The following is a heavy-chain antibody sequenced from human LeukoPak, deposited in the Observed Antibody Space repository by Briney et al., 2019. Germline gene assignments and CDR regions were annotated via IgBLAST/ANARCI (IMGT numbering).Heavy chain of an antibody. V-gene: IGHV3-7*01. J-gene: IGHJ4*02. Sequence: GGSLRPSCAASGFTFSSYWMGWVRQAPGKGLEWVANIKHDGSEKYYVDSVKGRFTISRDNAMNSLNLQMNSLRAEDTAVYYCASLFSFLEWRTPNYFDYWGQGTLVTVSS. CDR3: ASLFSFLEWRTPNYFDY. CDR2: IKHDGSEK. CDR1: GFTFSSYW. D-gene: IGHD3-3*01.